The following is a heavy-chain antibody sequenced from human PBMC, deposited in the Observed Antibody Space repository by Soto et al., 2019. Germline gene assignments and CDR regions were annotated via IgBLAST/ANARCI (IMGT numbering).Heavy chain of an antibody. CDR3: AVGYYDSSGYYSAFDI. CDR1: GGTFSSYA. V-gene: IGHV1-69*13. CDR2: IIPIFGTA. Sequence: GASVKVSCKASGGTFSSYAISWVRQAPGQGLEWMGGIIPIFGTANYAQKFQGRVTITADESTSTAYMELSSLRSEDTAVYYCAVGYYDSSGYYSAFDIWGQGTTVTVSS. J-gene: IGHJ3*02. D-gene: IGHD3-22*01.